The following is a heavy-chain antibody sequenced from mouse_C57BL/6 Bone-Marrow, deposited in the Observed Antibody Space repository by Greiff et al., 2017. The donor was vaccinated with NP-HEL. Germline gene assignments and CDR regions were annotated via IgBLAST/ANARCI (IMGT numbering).Heavy chain of an antibody. CDR2: IYPGSGST. D-gene: IGHD1-2*01. CDR3: ARASVIYYYAMDY. V-gene: IGHV1-55*01. J-gene: IGHJ4*01. CDR1: GYTFPSYW. Sequence: VQLQQPGAELVKPGASVKMSCKASGYTFPSYWITWVKQRPGQGLEWIGDIYPGSGSTNYNEKFKSKATLTVDTSSSTAYMQLSILTSEDSAVYYCARASVIYYYAMDYWGQGTSVTVSS.